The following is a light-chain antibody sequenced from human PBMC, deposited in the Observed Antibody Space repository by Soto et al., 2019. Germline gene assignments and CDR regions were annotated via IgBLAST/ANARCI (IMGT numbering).Light chain of an antibody. V-gene: IGKV1-39*01. CDR2: AAS. CDR1: QSISSY. J-gene: IGKJ4*01. CDR3: KQSYSTLT. Sequence: DIHMTQSPSSLSASVGDTVTITCRASQSISSYLNWYQQKPGKAPKLLIYAASSLQSGVQSRFSGSGSGTDFTLTIRSLQPEDFATYYCKQSYSTLTXGGGTKVDIK.